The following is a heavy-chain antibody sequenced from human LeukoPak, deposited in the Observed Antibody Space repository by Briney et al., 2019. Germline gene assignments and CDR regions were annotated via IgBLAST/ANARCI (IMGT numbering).Heavy chain of an antibody. Sequence: PGGSLRLSCTASGFTFSNYWIHWVRQPPGKGLVWVSRINNDGGGTIYADSVRGRFTISRDNAKNTLYLQMNSLRAEDTAVYYCARDHLAGFDPWGQGTLVTVSS. CDR1: GFTFSNYW. CDR3: ARDHLAGFDP. J-gene: IGHJ5*02. V-gene: IGHV3-74*01. D-gene: IGHD3-16*01. CDR2: INNDGGGT.